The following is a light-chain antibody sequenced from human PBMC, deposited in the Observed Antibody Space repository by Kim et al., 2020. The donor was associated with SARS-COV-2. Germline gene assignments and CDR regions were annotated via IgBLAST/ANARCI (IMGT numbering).Light chain of an antibody. CDR3: QSYDSSLRGYV. J-gene: IGLJ1*01. V-gene: IGLV1-40*01. CDR1: SSSIGATYD. Sequence: QSVTLSCTGSSSSIGATYDVPWYQQLPGTAPTLHISTNRNRPSGVPDRFSGSKSGTSASLAITGLQAEDEADYYCQSYDSSLRGYVFGSGTKVTVL. CDR2: TNR.